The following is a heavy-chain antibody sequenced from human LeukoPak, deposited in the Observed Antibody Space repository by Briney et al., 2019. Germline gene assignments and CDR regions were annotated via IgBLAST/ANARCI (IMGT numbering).Heavy chain of an antibody. Sequence: SETLSLTCAVYGGSFSGYYWSWIRQPAGKGLEWIGCIYTSGSTNYNPSLKSRVTISVDTSKNQFSLKLSSMTAADTAVYYCAGEDFWSGYPYYYYYYMDVWGKGTTVTVSS. CDR1: GGSFSGYY. J-gene: IGHJ6*03. D-gene: IGHD3-3*01. V-gene: IGHV4-59*10. CDR2: IYTSGST. CDR3: AGEDFWSGYPYYYYYYMDV.